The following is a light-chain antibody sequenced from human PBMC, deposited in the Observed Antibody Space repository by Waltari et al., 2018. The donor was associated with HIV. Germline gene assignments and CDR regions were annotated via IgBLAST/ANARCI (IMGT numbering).Light chain of an antibody. CDR1: SSNIGAGYD. CDR3: QSFDSSLSAVI. CDR2: DTK. J-gene: IGLJ2*01. V-gene: IGLV1-40*01. Sequence: QSVLTQPPSVSGAPGQRVTIACTGGSSNIGAGYDVPWYRKFPGTAPKLLIYDTKKRPSGVPDRFSGSKSGTSASLAITGLQAEDEADYYCQSFDSSLSAVIFGGGTKLTVL.